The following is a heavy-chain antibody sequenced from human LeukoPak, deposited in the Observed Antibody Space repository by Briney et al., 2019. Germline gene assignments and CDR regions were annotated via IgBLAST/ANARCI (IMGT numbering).Heavy chain of an antibody. J-gene: IGHJ4*02. Sequence: GGSLRLSCAASGFTFSSYGMHWVRQAPGKGLEWVAVISYDGSNKYYADSVKGRFTISRDNSKNTLYLQMNSLRAEDTAVYYCARGVVVAATFDYWGQGTLVTVSS. CDR3: ARGVVVAATFDY. CDR1: GFTFSSYG. V-gene: IGHV3-30*03. CDR2: ISYDGSNK. D-gene: IGHD2-15*01.